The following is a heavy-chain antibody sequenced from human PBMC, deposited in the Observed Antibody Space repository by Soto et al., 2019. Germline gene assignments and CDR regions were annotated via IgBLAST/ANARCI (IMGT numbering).Heavy chain of an antibody. CDR1: GYSFTSYW. J-gene: IGHJ4*02. CDR2: IDPSDSYT. D-gene: IGHD1-1*01. V-gene: IGHV5-10-1*01. CDR3: ATLQTSAGDNGQTCDY. Sequence: EVQLVQSGAEVKQPGESLRISCKGSGYSFTSYWISWVRQLPGKGLEWMGRIDPSDSYTNYSPSFQGHLTISADKSISTAYQQWSSLKASDTAMFYCATLQTSAGDNGQTCDYWGQGTLVTVSS.